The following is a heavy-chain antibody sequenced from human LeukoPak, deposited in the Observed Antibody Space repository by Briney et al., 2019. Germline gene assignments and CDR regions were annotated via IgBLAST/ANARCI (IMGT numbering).Heavy chain of an antibody. J-gene: IGHJ4*02. CDR2: ISWNSGSI. CDR1: GFTFDDYA. V-gene: IGHV3-9*01. Sequence: GGSLRLSCAASGFTFDDYAMHWVRQAPGKGLEWVSGISWNSGSIGYADSVKGRFTISRDNAKNSLYLQMNSLRAEDTALYYCAKDRQYSSGWYDSFDYWGQGTLVTVSS. CDR3: AKDRQYSSGWYDSFDY. D-gene: IGHD6-19*01.